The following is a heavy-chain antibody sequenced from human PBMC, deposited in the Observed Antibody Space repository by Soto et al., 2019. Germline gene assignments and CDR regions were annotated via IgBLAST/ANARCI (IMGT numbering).Heavy chain of an antibody. V-gene: IGHV3-43*02. CDR2: ISGDGGST. J-gene: IGHJ6*02. D-gene: IGHD4-17*01. CDR3: AKGLTTVTTDYYYYYGMDV. Sequence: GGSLRLSCAASGFTFDDYAMHWVRQAPGKGLEWVSLISGDGGSTYYADSVKGRFTISRDNSKNSLYLQMNSLRTEDTALYYCAKGLTTVTTDYYYYYGMDVWGQGTTVTVSS. CDR1: GFTFDDYA.